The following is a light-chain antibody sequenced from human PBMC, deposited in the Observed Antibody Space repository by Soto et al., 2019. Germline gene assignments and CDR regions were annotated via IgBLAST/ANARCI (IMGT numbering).Light chain of an antibody. CDR3: QQSYNTPLS. J-gene: IGKJ4*01. V-gene: IGKV1-39*01. CDR1: HNIGTY. Sequence: DIQMTQSPSSLYASVGDRVTVSCRASHNIGTYLNWYQQNSGKAPEVLISDASNLQSGVPSRFSASGSGTDFPLTISSLQPEDSATYSCQQSYNTPLSFGGGTKVEI. CDR2: DAS.